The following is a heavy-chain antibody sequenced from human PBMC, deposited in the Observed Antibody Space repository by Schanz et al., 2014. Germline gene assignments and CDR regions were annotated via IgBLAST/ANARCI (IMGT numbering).Heavy chain of an antibody. CDR3: AKGMGYCSGGTCYDCYYYGLDV. CDR2: ISHSGGSK. Sequence: VQLVESGGGVVQFGRSLRLSCAASGFTFSSYSMNWVRQAPGKGLEWVSSISHSGGSKYYADSVKGRFTISRDNSENTLYLQMNSLSADDTAVFYCAKGMGYCSGGTCYDCYYYGLDVWGQGTTVTVSS. J-gene: IGHJ6*02. V-gene: IGHV3-23*04. CDR1: GFTFSSYS. D-gene: IGHD2-15*01.